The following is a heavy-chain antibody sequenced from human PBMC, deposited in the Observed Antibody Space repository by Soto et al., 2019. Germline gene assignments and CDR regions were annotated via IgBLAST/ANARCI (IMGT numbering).Heavy chain of an antibody. CDR1: GGSFSVYY. Sequence: SETLSLTCAVYGGSFSVYYWSWIRHPPGKGLEWIGEINHSGSTNYNPSLKSRVTISVDTSKNQFSLKLSSVTAADTAVYYCARATVTPRSRENWFDPWGQGTLVTVSS. D-gene: IGHD4-17*01. CDR2: INHSGST. CDR3: ARATVTPRSRENWFDP. J-gene: IGHJ5*02. V-gene: IGHV4-34*01.